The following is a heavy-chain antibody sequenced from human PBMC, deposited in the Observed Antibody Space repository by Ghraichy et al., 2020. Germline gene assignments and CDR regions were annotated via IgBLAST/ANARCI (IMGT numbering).Heavy chain of an antibody. V-gene: IGHV4-38-2*02. CDR3: ARDQRGGSSWAYLSDY. Sequence: SETLSLTCTVSGYSISSGYYWGWIRQPPGKGLEWIGSIYHSGSTYYNPSLKSRVTISVDTSKNQFSLKLSSVTAADTAVYYCARDQRGGSSWAYLSDYWGQGTLVTVSS. CDR2: IYHSGST. CDR1: GYSISSGYY. J-gene: IGHJ4*02. D-gene: IGHD6-13*01.